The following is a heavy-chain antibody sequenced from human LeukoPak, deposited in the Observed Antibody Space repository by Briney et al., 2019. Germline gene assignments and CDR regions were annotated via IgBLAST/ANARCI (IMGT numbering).Heavy chain of an antibody. CDR2: ISYDGSNK. CDR3: ANMDFGGDFDY. J-gene: IGHJ4*02. Sequence: PGGSLRLSCAASGFTFNNYAMSWVRQAPGKGLEWVAVISYDGSNKYYADSVKGRFTISRDNSKNTLYLQMNSLRAEDTAVYYCANMDFGGDFDYWGQGTLVTVSS. CDR1: GFTFNNYA. D-gene: IGHD3-3*01. V-gene: IGHV3-30-3*01.